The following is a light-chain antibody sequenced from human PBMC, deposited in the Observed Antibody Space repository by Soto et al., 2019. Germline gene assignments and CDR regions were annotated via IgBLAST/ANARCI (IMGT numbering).Light chain of an antibody. J-gene: IGKJ2*01. Sequence: DIPVTQSPSTLCASVGDRVTITCRASQSISSHLAWYRQKPGKAPNLLIFETSNLHVGVPSRISASATGTEFTLTITNLQPDDFATYYCLQYDKSSPYTFGQGTNLEI. CDR1: QSISSH. CDR3: LQYDKSSPYT. CDR2: ETS. V-gene: IGKV1-5*03.